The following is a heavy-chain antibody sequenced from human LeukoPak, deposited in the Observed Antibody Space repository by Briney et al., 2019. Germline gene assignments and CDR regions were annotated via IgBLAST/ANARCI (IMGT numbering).Heavy chain of an antibody. CDR1: GGSISSGGYS. Sequence: SQTLSLTCAVSGGSISSGGYSWSWIRQPPGKGLEWIGYIYHSGSTYYNPSLKSRVTISVDRSKNQFSLKLSSVTAADTAVYYCARTFRAWFGELLGWFDPWGQGTLVTVSS. CDR3: ARTFRAWFGELLGWFDP. CDR2: IYHSGST. J-gene: IGHJ5*02. V-gene: IGHV4-30-2*01. D-gene: IGHD3-10*01.